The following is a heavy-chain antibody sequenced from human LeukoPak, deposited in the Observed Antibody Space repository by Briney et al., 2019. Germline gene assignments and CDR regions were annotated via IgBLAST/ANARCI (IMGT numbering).Heavy chain of an antibody. J-gene: IGHJ4*02. D-gene: IGHD2-2*01. CDR1: GGSFSGYY. Sequence: SETLPLTCAVYGGSFSGYYWSWIRQPPGKGLEWIGETNHSGSTNYNPSLKSRVTISVDTSKNQFSLKLSSVTAADTAVYYCASWGSNCSSTSCYAGFDYWGQGTLVTVSS. V-gene: IGHV4-34*01. CDR2: TNHSGST. CDR3: ASWGSNCSSTSCYAGFDY.